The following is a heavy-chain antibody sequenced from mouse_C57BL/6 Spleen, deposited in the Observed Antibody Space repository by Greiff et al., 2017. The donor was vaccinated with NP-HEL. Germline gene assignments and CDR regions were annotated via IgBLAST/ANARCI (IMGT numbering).Heavy chain of an antibody. J-gene: IGHJ2*01. Sequence: EVKLQESGPGLVKPSQSLSLTCSVTGYSITSGYYWNWIRQFPGNKLEWMGYISYDGSNNYNPSLKNRISITRDTSKNQFFLKLNSVTTEDTATYYCARDRDGGGFDYWGQGTTLTVSS. CDR2: ISYDGSN. V-gene: IGHV3-6*01. CDR1: GYSITSGYY. CDR3: ARDRDGGGFDY. D-gene: IGHD1-1*01.